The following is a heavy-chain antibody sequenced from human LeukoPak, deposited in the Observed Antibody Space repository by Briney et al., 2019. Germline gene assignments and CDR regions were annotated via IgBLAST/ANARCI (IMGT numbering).Heavy chain of an antibody. CDR3: AKGAHDYDVLTGVDY. CDR1: GFTFSNYG. D-gene: IGHD3-9*01. J-gene: IGHJ4*02. CDR2: ISGSGGST. Sequence: GGSLRLSCAASGFTFSNYGMSWVRQAPGKGLEWVSAISGSGGSTYYADSVKGRFTISRDNSKNTLYLQMNSLRAEDTAVYYCAKGAHDYDVLTGVDYWGQGTLVTVSS. V-gene: IGHV3-23*01.